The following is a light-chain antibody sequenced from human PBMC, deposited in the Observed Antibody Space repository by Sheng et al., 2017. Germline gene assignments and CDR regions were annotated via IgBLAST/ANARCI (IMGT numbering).Light chain of an antibody. J-gene: IGKJ2*01. CDR1: QGIGNH. V-gene: IGKV1-33*01. CDR2: DAS. CDR3: QQCDDVPYT. Sequence: DIQMTQSPSYLSASVGDRVTITCQASQGIGNHLNWYQQKPGKAPKLLVYDASDLETGVPSRFSGSGSGTDFTFTISSLQPEDIASYYCQQCDDVPYTFGQGTKLDIK.